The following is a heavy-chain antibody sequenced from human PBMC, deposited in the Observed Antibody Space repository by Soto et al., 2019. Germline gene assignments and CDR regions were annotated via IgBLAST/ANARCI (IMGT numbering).Heavy chain of an antibody. Sequence: AGSLRLSCAASGFTFSSYAMHWVRQAPGEGLEWVAVISYDGSNKYYADSVKGRFTIARDNSKNTLYLQMNSLRAEDTAVYYCARDQGATYYDFWSGYPRGYGMDVWGQGTTVTVSS. V-gene: IGHV3-30-3*01. CDR2: ISYDGSNK. D-gene: IGHD3-3*01. J-gene: IGHJ6*02. CDR1: GFTFSSYA. CDR3: ARDQGATYYDFWSGYPRGYGMDV.